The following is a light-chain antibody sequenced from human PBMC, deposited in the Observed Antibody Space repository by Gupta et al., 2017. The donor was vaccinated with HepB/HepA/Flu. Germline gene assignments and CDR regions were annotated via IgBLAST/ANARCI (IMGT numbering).Light chain of an antibody. CDR3: QYYDDMEV. J-gene: IGLJ1*01. CDR1: SGSITSND. V-gene: IGLV6-57*03. CDR2: EDY. Sequence: NFILTQPHSVSGSPGTTVIISCTRSSGSITSNDVQWYQQRPGSAPTTVIDEDYQRPSGVPDRFSGSIDSSSNSASXTXSGLKTXDEAEYYCQYYDDMEVVGTGTTVTVL.